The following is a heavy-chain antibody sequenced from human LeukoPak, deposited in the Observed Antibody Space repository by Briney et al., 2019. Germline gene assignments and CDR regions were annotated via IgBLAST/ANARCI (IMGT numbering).Heavy chain of an antibody. V-gene: IGHV3-23*01. CDR1: GFTFSSSA. D-gene: IGHD5-24*01. J-gene: IGHJ4*02. Sequence: GGSLRLSCAASGFTFSSSAMSWVRQAPGKGLEWVSSISGSGSGGSTYYADSVKGRFTISRDNSKNTLYLQMNSLRAEYTAVYYCAKSGYNRFDYWGQGTLVTVSS. CDR3: AKSGYNRFDY. CDR2: ISGSGSGGST.